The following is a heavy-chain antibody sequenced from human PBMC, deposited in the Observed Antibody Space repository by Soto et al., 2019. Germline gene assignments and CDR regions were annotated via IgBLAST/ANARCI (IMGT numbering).Heavy chain of an antibody. D-gene: IGHD3-10*01. CDR1: GFSLSTTGMR. CDR3: ARTAGYYLGLHFDY. V-gene: IGHV2-70*04. Sequence: SGPTLVNPTQTLTLTCTFSGFSLSTTGMRVSWIRQPPGKALEWLARIDWDDDKFYSTSLKTRLTISKDTSKNQVVLTMTNMDLVDTATYYCARTAGYYLGLHFDYWGPGTLLTVSS. CDR2: IDWDDDK. J-gene: IGHJ4*02.